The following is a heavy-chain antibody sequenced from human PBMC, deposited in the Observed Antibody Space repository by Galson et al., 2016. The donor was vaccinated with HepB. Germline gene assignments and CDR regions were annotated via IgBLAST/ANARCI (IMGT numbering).Heavy chain of an antibody. CDR3: ARRWDAFDL. CDR2: ISPTDGTI. J-gene: IGHJ3*01. CDR1: GFPFSEYY. V-gene: IGHV3-11*01. Sequence: SLRLSCAASGFPFSEYYMSWVRQAPGKGLEWISYISPTDGTISYADSVKGRFTISRDNAKNSLYLQMNSLRADDTALYYCARRWDAFDLWGQGTMVTVSS. D-gene: IGHD2-15*01.